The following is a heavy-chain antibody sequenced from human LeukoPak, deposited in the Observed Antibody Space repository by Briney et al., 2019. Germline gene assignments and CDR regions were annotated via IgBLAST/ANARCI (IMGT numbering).Heavy chain of an antibody. Sequence: GGSLRLSCAASGFTFSNYNMNWVRQAPGKGLEWVSSIRSSTTYVYYADSVKGRFTSSRDNAKNSLNLQMNSLRADDTAVYYCARGIGSSSWPLALWGQGTLVTVSS. CDR3: ARGIGSSSWPLAL. V-gene: IGHV3-21*01. D-gene: IGHD6-13*01. CDR2: IRSSTTYV. CDR1: GFTFSNYN. J-gene: IGHJ4*02.